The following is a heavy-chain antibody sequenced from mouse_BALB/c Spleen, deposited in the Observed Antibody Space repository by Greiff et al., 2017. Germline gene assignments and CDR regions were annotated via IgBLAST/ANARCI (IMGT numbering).Heavy chain of an antibody. CDR3: TRIDGYYTYAMDY. V-gene: IGHV6-6*02. Sequence: EVKVVESGGGLVQPGGSMKLSCVASGFTFSNYWMNWVRQSPEKGLEWVAEIRLKSNNYATHYAESVKGRFTISRDDSKSSVYLQMNNLRAEDTGIYYCTRIDGYYTYAMDYWGQGTSVTVSS. J-gene: IGHJ4*01. CDR2: IRLKSNNYAT. D-gene: IGHD2-3*01. CDR1: GFTFSNYW.